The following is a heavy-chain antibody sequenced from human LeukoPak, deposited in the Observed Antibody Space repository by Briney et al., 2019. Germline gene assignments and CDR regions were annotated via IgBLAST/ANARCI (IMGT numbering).Heavy chain of an antibody. CDR3: VRSYADYGYYYSGLDV. D-gene: IGHD4-17*01. CDR2: ISSSSDYI. CDR1: GFTFSNAW. Sequence: GGSLRLSCAASGFTFSNAWMSWVRQAPGKGLEWVSSISSSSDYIYYADSVKGRFTISKDNAQNSLFLQMNSLRVEDTAVYYCVRSYADYGYYYSGLDVWGKGTTVTVSS. V-gene: IGHV3-21*06. J-gene: IGHJ6*04.